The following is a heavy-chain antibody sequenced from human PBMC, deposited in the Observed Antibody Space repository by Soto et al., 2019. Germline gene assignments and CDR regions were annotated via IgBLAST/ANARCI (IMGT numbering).Heavy chain of an antibody. J-gene: IGHJ5*02. CDR3: ARSRTRCAGHTCYHHFDT. CDR1: GGVFSGFF. D-gene: IGHD3-9*01. Sequence: SETLSLTCGVQGGVFSGFFWSWIRQPPGKGLEWIGEIHHSGRTHYTPSLKSRVTMSADTPNKQFSLSLTSVTAADTAVYYCARSRTRCAGHTCYHHFDTWGQGALVTVSS. CDR2: IHHSGRT. V-gene: IGHV4-34*01.